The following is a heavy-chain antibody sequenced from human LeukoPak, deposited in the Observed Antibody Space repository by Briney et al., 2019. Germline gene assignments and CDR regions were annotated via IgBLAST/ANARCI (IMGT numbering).Heavy chain of an antibody. CDR1: GFTFSDYY. CDR2: ISSSGSTI. CDR3: ARDLHFDTPAMVRGVHYFDY. J-gene: IGHJ4*02. D-gene: IGHD3-10*01. V-gene: IGHV3-11*01. Sequence: TGGSLRLSCAASGFTFSDYYMSWIRQAPGKGLEWVSYISSSGSTIYYADSVKGRFTISRDNAKNSLYLQMNSLRAEDTAVYYCARDLHFDTPAMVRGVHYFDYWGQGTLVTVSS.